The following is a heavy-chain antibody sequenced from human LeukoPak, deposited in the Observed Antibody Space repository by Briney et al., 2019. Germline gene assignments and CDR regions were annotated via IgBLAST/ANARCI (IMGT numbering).Heavy chain of an antibody. CDR2: IRYDGSNK. CDR3: AKDQARLVGAFDI. CDR1: GFTFSNAW. Sequence: PGGSLRLSCAASGFTFSNAWMSWVRQAPGKGLEWVAFIRYDGSNKYYADSVKGRFTISRDNSKNTLYLQMNSLRAEDTAVYYCAKDQARLVGAFDIWGQGTMVTVSS. V-gene: IGHV3-30*02. J-gene: IGHJ3*02. D-gene: IGHD6-6*01.